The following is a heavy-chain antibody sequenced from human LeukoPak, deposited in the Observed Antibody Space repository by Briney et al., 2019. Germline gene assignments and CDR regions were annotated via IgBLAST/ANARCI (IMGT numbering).Heavy chain of an antibody. Sequence: PSETLSLTCTVSGGSISSGDYYWSWIRQPPGKGLEWIGYIYYSGSTYYTPSLKSRVTISVDTSKNQFSLKLSSVTAADTAVYYCARGRVDCSSTSCHPDYWYFDLWGRGTLVTVSS. V-gene: IGHV4-30-4*01. D-gene: IGHD2-2*01. J-gene: IGHJ2*01. CDR2: IYYSGST. CDR3: ARGRVDCSSTSCHPDYWYFDL. CDR1: GGSISSGDYY.